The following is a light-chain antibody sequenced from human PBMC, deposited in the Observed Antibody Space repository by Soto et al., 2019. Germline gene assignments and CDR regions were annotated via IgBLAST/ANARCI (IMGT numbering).Light chain of an antibody. CDR2: AAS. CDR3: QQSYTTPLFT. J-gene: IGKJ3*01. Sequence: DIPMTQSPSSLAASVGDRVTITCRASQSIGTYLHWYQRKPGKAPNLLIYAASTLQSGVPSRFSGSESGTDFTLTISSLQPEDSATYFCQQSYTTPLFTFGPGTKVDIK. V-gene: IGKV1-39*01. CDR1: QSIGTY.